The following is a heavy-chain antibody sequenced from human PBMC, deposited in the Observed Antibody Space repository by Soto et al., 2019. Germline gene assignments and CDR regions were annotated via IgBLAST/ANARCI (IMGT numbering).Heavy chain of an antibody. CDR2: IYYSGST. CDR3: ASHLPDSSGYYHQRDY. J-gene: IGHJ4*02. V-gene: IGHV4-39*01. CDR1: GGSISSSSYY. D-gene: IGHD3-22*01. Sequence: SETLSLTCTVSGGSISSSSYYWGWIRQPPGKGLEGIGRIYYSGSTYYNPSLKSRGTIAVDTSTNQFSLKLSSVTAADTAVYYCASHLPDSSGYYHQRDYWGQGALVTVSS.